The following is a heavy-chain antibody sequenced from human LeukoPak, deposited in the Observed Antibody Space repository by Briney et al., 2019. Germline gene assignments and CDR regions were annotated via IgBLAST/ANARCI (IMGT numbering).Heavy chain of an antibody. CDR2: ISAYNGNT. CDR1: GYTFTIYG. Sequence: ASVTVSFKASGYTFTIYGISWVRQAPGQGLEWMGWISAYNGNTNYAQKLQGRVTMTTDTSTSTAYMELRSLRSDDTAVYYCARASYDILTGYYIVIDYWGQGTLVTVSS. D-gene: IGHD3-9*01. V-gene: IGHV1-18*01. J-gene: IGHJ4*02. CDR3: ARASYDILTGYYIVIDY.